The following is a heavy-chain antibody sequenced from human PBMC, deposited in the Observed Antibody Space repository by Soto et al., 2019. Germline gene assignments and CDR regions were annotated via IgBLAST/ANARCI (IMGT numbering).Heavy chain of an antibody. J-gene: IGHJ4*02. V-gene: IGHV3-21*01. Sequence: EVQLVESGGGLVKPGGSLRLSCAASGFTFSSYSMNWVRQAPGKGLEWVSSISSSSSYIYYADSVKGRFTISRDNAKNSLYLQMNSLRAEDTAVYYCARVTCINGVCYTFDYWGQGTLVTVSS. CDR3: ARVTCINGVCYTFDY. CDR1: GFTFSSYS. D-gene: IGHD2-8*01. CDR2: ISSSSSYI.